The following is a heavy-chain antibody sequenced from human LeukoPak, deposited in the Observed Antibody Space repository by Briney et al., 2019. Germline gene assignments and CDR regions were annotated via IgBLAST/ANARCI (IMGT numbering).Heavy chain of an antibody. J-gene: IGHJ4*02. CDR2: ISYDGSNK. Sequence: GGSLRLSCAASGFTFSSYAMHWVRQAPGKGLEWVAVISYDGSNKYYADSVKGRFTISRDNSKNTLRLQMNSLRAEDTAVYYCARDPNIMVTFGGVIVPPLYYFDYWGQGALVTVSS. V-gene: IGHV3-30-3*01. CDR1: GFTFSSYA. D-gene: IGHD3-16*02. CDR3: ARDPNIMVTFGGVIVPPLYYFDY.